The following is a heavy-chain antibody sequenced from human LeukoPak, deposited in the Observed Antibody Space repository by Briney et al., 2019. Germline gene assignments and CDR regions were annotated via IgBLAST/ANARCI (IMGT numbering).Heavy chain of an antibody. CDR2: IYYSGST. CDR3: ARRDTDIIFDY. J-gene: IGHJ4*02. CDR1: GGSIRSSSYY. V-gene: IGHV4-39*01. D-gene: IGHD2-15*01. Sequence: PSETLSLTCTVSGGSIRSSSYYWGWIRQPPGKGLEWIGSIYYSGSTYYNLSLKSRVTITVDTSKNQFSLKLSSVTAADTAVYYCARRDTDIIFDYWDQGTLVTVSS.